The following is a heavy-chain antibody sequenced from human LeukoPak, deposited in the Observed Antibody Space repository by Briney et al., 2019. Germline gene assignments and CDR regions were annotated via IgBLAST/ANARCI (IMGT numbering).Heavy chain of an antibody. V-gene: IGHV4-59*01. Sequence: PSETLSLTWPVSGGSISSYYWSWSRQPPGKGLEWIGYIYYSGMTNYNPSLKSRVTISLDTSKNQFSLKLSSVTAADTAVYYCASADSDDYSIDFWGQGTLVTVSS. D-gene: IGHD4-17*01. CDR3: ASADSDDYSIDF. CDR1: GGSISSYY. J-gene: IGHJ4*02. CDR2: IYYSGMT.